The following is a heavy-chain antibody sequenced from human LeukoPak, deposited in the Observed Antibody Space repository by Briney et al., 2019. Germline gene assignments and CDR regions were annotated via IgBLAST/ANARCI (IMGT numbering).Heavy chain of an antibody. V-gene: IGHV3-48*04. CDR2: VSSSGAAI. D-gene: IGHD2-15*01. J-gene: IGHJ6*03. CDR3: AKMVGGYMDV. CDR1: GFTLTHYN. Sequence: PGGSLRLSCAASGFTLTHYNMNWVRQAPGKGLEWVSYVSSSGAAIYYADSVKGRFTISRDNAKNSLFLQMNSLRAEDTAVYYCAKMVGGYMDVWGKGTTVTVSS.